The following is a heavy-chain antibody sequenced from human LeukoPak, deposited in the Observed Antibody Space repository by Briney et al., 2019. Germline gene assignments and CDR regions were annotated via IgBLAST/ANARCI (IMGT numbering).Heavy chain of an antibody. CDR3: AREDTAMVGFDY. J-gene: IGHJ4*02. D-gene: IGHD5-18*01. CDR1: GGSFSGYY. V-gene: IGHV4-34*01. CDR2: INHSGST. Sequence: SETLSLTCAVYGGSFSGYYWSWIRQPPGKGLEWIGEINHSGSTNYNPSLKSRVTISVDMSKNQFSLKLSSVTAADTAVYYCAREDTAMVGFDYWGQGTLVTVSS.